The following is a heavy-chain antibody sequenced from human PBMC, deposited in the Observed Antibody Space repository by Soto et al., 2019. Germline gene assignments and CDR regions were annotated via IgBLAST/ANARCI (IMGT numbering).Heavy chain of an antibody. CDR3: ARSITFDWLFFDN. D-gene: IGHD3-9*01. J-gene: IGHJ4*02. CDR1: GGSISRSNW. V-gene: IGHV4-4*02. CDR2: IYHSGST. Sequence: SETLSLTCAVSGGSISRSNWWSWVRQPPGKGLEWIGEIYHSGSTNYHPSLKSRVTISVDKSRNQFSLKLTSLTAADTAVYYCARSITFDWLFFDNWGQGTLVTVSS.